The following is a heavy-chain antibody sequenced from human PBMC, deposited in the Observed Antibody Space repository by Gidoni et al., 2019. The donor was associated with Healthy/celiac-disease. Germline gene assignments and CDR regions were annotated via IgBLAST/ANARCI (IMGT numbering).Heavy chain of an antibody. CDR1: GYTFTRNA. CDR3: ARDRRDSGSYYGVDY. CDR2: ISAGNGNT. Sequence: QVQLVQSGAEVKKPGASVKLSCKASGYTFTRNAMHWGRQAPGQRLEWMGWISAGNGNTKYSRKFQGRVTITGDKSASTVYMEVSGLRSEDTAVYYCARDRRDSGSYYGVDYWGQGTLVTVSS. V-gene: IGHV1-3*01. D-gene: IGHD1-26*01. J-gene: IGHJ4*02.